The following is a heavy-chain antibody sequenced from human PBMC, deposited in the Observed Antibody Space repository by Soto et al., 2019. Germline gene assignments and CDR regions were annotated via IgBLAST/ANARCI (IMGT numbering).Heavy chain of an antibody. J-gene: IGHJ4*02. CDR1: CYTFSSYG. Sequence: ASVKVSCKASCYTFSSYGISWVRQAPGKRLEWMGWISAYNGNTNYAQKLQGRVTMTTDTSTSTAYMELRSLRSDDTAVYYCARGNYDILTGHYRDRYFDYWGQGTLVTVSS. CDR3: ARGNYDILTGHYRDRYFDY. CDR2: ISAYNGNT. D-gene: IGHD3-9*01. V-gene: IGHV1-18*01.